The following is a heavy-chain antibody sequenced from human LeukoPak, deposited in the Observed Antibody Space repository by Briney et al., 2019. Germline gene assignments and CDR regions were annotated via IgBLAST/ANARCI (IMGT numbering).Heavy chain of an antibody. Sequence: SETLSLTCAVYGGSFSGYYWSWIRQPPGKGLEWIGEINHSGSTNYNPSLKSRVTISVDTSKNQFSLKLSSVTAADTTLYYCARGGIRVVVVPAAIRGWFDPWGQGTLVTVSS. CDR2: INHSGST. V-gene: IGHV4-34*01. D-gene: IGHD2-2*02. J-gene: IGHJ5*02. CDR3: ARGGIRVVVVPAAIRGWFDP. CDR1: GGSFSGYY.